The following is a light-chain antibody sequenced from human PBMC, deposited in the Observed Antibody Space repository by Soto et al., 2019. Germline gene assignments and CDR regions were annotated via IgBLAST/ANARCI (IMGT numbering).Light chain of an antibody. Sequence: DIQMTQSPSSLSASVGDTVTITCRASQGISNYLAWYQQKPGQVPNLLIYAASTLQSGVPSRFSGSGSGTDFPLTISSLRPEDVATYYCQKYNNAPRTFGQGIKVEI. J-gene: IGKJ1*01. CDR3: QKYNNAPRT. CDR2: AAS. CDR1: QGISNY. V-gene: IGKV1-27*01.